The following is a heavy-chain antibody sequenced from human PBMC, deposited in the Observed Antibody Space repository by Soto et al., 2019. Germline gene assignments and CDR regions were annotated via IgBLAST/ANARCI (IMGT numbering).Heavy chain of an antibody. CDR2: VSYEGNHK. D-gene: IGHD3-3*01. CDR3: AASLEWTLSWIEY. Sequence: QVQLVESGGGVVQPGRSVRLSCAASGFNFTSYAMHWVRQAPGKGLEWVAVVSYEGNHKDYVDSVNGRFIISRDNAKNTLYLQVNSLRAEDRAVYYCAASLEWTLSWIEYWGQGALVTVSS. J-gene: IGHJ4*02. CDR1: GFNFTSYA. V-gene: IGHV3-30*03.